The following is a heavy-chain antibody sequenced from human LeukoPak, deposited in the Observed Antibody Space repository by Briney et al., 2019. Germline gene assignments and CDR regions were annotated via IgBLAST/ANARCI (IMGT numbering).Heavy chain of an antibody. CDR1: GGPLSRYY. Sequence: SETLTLTCTVSGGPLSRYYWSWVRQPPRKGLEWIGYIYYSGSTNYNPSLKSRVTISVDTSKNQFSLKLSSVTAADTAVYYCARDSPRGPDYWGQGTLVTVSS. J-gene: IGHJ4*02. D-gene: IGHD3-10*01. V-gene: IGHV4-59*01. CDR2: IYYSGST. CDR3: ARDSPRGPDY.